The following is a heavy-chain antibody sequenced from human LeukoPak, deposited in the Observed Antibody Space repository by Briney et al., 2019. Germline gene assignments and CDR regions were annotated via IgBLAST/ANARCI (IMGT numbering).Heavy chain of an antibody. Sequence: PSQTLSLTCTVSGGSISSGGYYWSWIRQHPGKGLEWIGYIYYSGSTYYNPSLKSRVTISVDTSKNQFSLKLSSVTAADTAVYYCARGVVVVPARWWFDPWGQGTLVTVSS. CDR1: GGSISSGGYY. CDR3: ARGVVVVPARWWFDP. J-gene: IGHJ5*02. CDR2: IYYSGST. D-gene: IGHD2-2*01. V-gene: IGHV4-31*03.